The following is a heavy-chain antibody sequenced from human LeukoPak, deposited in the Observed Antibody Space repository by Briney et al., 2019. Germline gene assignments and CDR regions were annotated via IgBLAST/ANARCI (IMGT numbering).Heavy chain of an antibody. CDR2: IYYSGST. D-gene: IGHD3-10*01. CDR3: ARDFAYGSGSHPLDY. J-gene: IGHJ4*02. V-gene: IGHV4-34*01. Sequence: PSETLSLTCAVYGGSFSGYYWSWIRQPPGKGLEWIGYIYYSGSTYYNPSLKSRVTISVDTSKNQFSLKLSSVTAADTAVYYCARDFAYGSGSHPLDYWGQGTLVTVSS. CDR1: GGSFSGYY.